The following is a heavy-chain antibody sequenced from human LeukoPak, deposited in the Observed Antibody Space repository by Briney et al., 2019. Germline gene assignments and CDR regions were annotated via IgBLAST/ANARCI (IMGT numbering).Heavy chain of an antibody. J-gene: IGHJ4*02. CDR1: GFTFSHFV. D-gene: IGHD4-11*01. CDR3: AKDAQRGLDYSNSLEY. Sequence: PGTSLTLSCETSGFTFSHFVMHWVRQAPGKGLEWVAVIWSDATNQYYADSVKGRFTISRDNFKRTVSLEMNSLRAEDTAVYYCAKDAQRGLDYSNSLEYWGQGSLVIVSS. CDR2: IWSDATNQ. V-gene: IGHV3-33*06.